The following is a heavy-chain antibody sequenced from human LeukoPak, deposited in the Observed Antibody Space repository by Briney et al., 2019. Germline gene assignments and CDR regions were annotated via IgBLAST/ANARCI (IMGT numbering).Heavy chain of an antibody. Sequence: SQTLSLTCTVSGGSVSNSLYYWSWIRQPPGKGLEWIGYIYYSGSTNYNPSLKSRVTISIDTSRNQFSLRLNSMTAADTAIYYCARVLRAASWRSYDYWGQGSLVTVSS. J-gene: IGHJ4*02. CDR1: GGSVSNSLYY. D-gene: IGHD5-18*01. CDR3: ARVLRAASWRSYDY. V-gene: IGHV4-61*01. CDR2: IYYSGST.